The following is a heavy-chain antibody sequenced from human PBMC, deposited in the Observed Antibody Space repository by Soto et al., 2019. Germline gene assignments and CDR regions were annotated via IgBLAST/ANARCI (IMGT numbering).Heavy chain of an antibody. CDR1: GYTFTSYD. CDR3: ARVGDSSGYYLGSHAFDI. CDR2: MNPNSGNT. D-gene: IGHD3-22*01. J-gene: IGHJ3*02. Sequence: QVQLVQSGAEVKKPGASVKVSCKASGYTFTSYDINWVRQATGQGLEWMGWMNPNSGNTGYAQKFQGRVTMTRNTSISTAYMEVSSLRSEDTAVYYCARVGDSSGYYLGSHAFDIWGQGTMVTVSS. V-gene: IGHV1-8*01.